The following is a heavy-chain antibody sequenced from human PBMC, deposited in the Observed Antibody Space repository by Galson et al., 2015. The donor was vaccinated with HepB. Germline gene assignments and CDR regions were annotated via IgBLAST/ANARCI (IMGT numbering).Heavy chain of an antibody. Sequence: QSGAEVKKPGESLRVSCKGSGYSFTSYWISWVRQMPGKGLEWMGRIDPSDSYTNYSPSFQGHVTISADKSISTAYLQWSSLKASDTAMYYCARHARSLWFGELLPVDYWGQGTLVTVSS. CDR1: GYSFTSYW. D-gene: IGHD3-10*01. CDR3: ARHARSLWFGELLPVDY. J-gene: IGHJ4*02. V-gene: IGHV5-10-1*01. CDR2: IDPSDSYT.